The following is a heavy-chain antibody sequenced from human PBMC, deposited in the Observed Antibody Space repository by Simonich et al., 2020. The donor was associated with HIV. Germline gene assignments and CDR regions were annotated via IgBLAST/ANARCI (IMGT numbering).Heavy chain of an antibody. CDR3: ARNGFYYESSGYCLFDY. D-gene: IGHD3-22*01. V-gene: IGHV4-34*01. CDR2: INHSGTT. CDR1: GGSFSGYY. Sequence: QVQLQQWGAGLLKPSETLSLSCAVYGGSFSGYYLSWIRQSPGKGLEWIGEINHSGTTNSNPSLKSRVTISVDTSKNQFSLKLSSVTVADTAVYYCARNGFYYESSGYCLFDYWGQGTLVTVSS. J-gene: IGHJ4*02.